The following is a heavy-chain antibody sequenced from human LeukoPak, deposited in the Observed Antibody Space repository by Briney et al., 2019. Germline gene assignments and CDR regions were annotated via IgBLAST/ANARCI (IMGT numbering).Heavy chain of an antibody. V-gene: IGHV1-69*13. D-gene: IGHD3-9*01. CDR3: ARVLSPIFLYGMDV. CDR1: GGTFSSYA. CDR2: IIPIFGTA. Sequence: ASVKVSFKASGGTFSSYAISWVRQAPGQGFEWMGGIIPIFGTANYAQKFQGRVTITADESTSTAYMELSSLRSEDTAVYYCARVLSPIFLYGMDVWGQGTTVTVSS. J-gene: IGHJ6*02.